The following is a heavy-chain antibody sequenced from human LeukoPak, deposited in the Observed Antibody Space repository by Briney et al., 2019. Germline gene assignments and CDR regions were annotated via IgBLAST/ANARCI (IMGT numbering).Heavy chain of an antibody. CDR1: GFAFSSYG. V-gene: IGHV3-23*01. CDR3: AKATSIGYSYFDY. Sequence: GGSLRLSRAASGFAFSSYGMSWVRQAPGKGLEWVSGISGSGGTTHYADSVKGRFTISRDNSKNTLFLQMNSLRAEDTAGFYCAKATSIGYSYFDYWGQGTLVTVSS. CDR2: ISGSGGTT. D-gene: IGHD3-22*01. J-gene: IGHJ4*02.